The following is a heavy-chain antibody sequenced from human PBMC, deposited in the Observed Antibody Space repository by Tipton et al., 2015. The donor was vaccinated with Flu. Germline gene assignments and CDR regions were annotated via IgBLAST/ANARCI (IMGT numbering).Heavy chain of an antibody. V-gene: IGHV4-4*07. J-gene: IGHJ4*02. CDR3: ARDRYGDDYDSSSSLPGY. D-gene: IGHD3-22*01. CDR1: GGSISSYY. Sequence: LRLSCTVSGGSISSYYWSWIRQPAGKGLEWIGRIYTSGSTNYNPSLKSRVTMSVDTSKNQFSLKLSSVTAEDTAVYYCARDRYGDDYDSSSSLPGYWGQGTLVTVSS. CDR2: IYTSGST.